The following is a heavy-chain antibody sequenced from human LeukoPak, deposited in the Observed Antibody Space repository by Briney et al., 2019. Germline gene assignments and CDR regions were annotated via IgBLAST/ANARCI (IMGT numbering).Heavy chain of an antibody. Sequence: PSETLSLTCTVSGGSISSYYWSWIRQPPGKGLEWIGYIYYSGSTNYNPSLKSRVTISVDTSKNQFSLKLSSVTAADTAVYYCARGSEYCSGGSCFDWGQGTLVTVSS. D-gene: IGHD2-15*01. CDR1: GGSISSYY. CDR3: ARGSEYCSGGSCFD. CDR2: IYYSGST. V-gene: IGHV4-59*12. J-gene: IGHJ4*02.